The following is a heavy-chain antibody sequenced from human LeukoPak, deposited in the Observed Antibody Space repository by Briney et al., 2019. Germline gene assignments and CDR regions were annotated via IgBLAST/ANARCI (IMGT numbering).Heavy chain of an antibody. D-gene: IGHD6-19*01. Sequence: SETLSLTCAVYGGSFSGYYWSWIRQPPGKGLEWIGEINHSGSTNYNPSLKSRVTISVDTFKNQFSLKLSSVTAADTAVYYCARHAMGYSSGWYRYWGQGTLVTVSS. CDR3: ARHAMGYSSGWYRY. V-gene: IGHV4-34*01. J-gene: IGHJ4*02. CDR2: INHSGST. CDR1: GGSFSGYY.